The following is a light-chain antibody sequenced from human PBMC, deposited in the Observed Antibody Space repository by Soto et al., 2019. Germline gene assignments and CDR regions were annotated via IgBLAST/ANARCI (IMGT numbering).Light chain of an antibody. CDR1: QSISTW. CDR3: QHYNSYSET. Sequence: DIQRTQSHAPLSASVGYMVTIPCRASQSISTWLAWYQQRPGEAPNLLIYRASTLKSGVPSRFSGSGSGTELTLTISSLQPDDVATYYCQHYNSYSETCGQGTKVDIK. CDR2: RAS. V-gene: IGKV1-5*03. J-gene: IGKJ1*01.